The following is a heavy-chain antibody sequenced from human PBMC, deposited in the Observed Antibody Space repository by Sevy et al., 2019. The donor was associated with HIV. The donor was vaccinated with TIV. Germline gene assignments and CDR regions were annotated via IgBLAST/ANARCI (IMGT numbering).Heavy chain of an antibody. CDR3: AKDRTFRLSWYYLDH. CDR1: GFIFGNYA. J-gene: IGHJ4*02. V-gene: IGHV3-23*01. CDR2: ISGSTIDT. D-gene: IGHD6-13*01. Sequence: GGSLRLSCAASGFIFGNYAMNWVRQAPGKGLEWVSCISGSTIDTSYAGSVKGRITISRDNSQNTLYLEMNGLRAEDRAVYYCAKDRTFRLSWYYLDHWGQGTLVTVSS.